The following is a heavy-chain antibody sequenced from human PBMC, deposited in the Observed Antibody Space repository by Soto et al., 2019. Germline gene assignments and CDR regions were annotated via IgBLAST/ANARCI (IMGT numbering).Heavy chain of an antibody. J-gene: IGHJ6*02. D-gene: IGHD3-16*01. CDR1: GYTFTSYA. Sequence: GASVKVSCKASGYTFTSYAMHWVRQAPGQRLERMGWINAGNGNTKYSQKFQGRVTITRDMSTSTAYMELSSLRSEDTAVYYCAEVGELFPGEAYYYDMDVWGQGTTVTVSS. V-gene: IGHV1-3*01. CDR3: AEVGELFPGEAYYYDMDV. CDR2: INAGNGNT.